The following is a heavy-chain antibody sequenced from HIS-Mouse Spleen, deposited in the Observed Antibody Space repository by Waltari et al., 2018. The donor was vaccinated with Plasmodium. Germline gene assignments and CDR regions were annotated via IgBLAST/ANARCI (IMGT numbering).Heavy chain of an antibody. V-gene: IGHV3-73*01. CDR2: IRSKANSYAT. CDR1: GFTFRGSA. J-gene: IGHJ4*02. Sequence: EVQLVESGGGLVQPGGSLKLSCAAPGFTFRGSALHWVRQASGKGLEGVGRIRSKANSYATAYAASVKGRFTISRDDSKNTAYLQMNSLKTEDTAVYYCTRLSLEAKESNWGQGTLVTVSS. CDR3: TRLSLEAKESN.